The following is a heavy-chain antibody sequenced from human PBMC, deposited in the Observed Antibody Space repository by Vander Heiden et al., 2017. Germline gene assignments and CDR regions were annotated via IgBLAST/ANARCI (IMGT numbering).Heavy chain of an antibody. V-gene: IGHV3-33*01. CDR3: VRDSGNDAFDI. Sequence: QVQLVQSGAGVVQPGRSLRLACAACGFTFSSYGMHWVRQAPGKGLEWVAVIWYDGSKKYEADSVKGRFTISRDNSKNTLYLQMNRMRAEDTAVYYGVRDSGNDAFDIWGQVTMVTVSS. J-gene: IGHJ3*02. CDR1: GFTFSSYG. CDR2: IWYDGSKK. D-gene: IGHD1-26*01.